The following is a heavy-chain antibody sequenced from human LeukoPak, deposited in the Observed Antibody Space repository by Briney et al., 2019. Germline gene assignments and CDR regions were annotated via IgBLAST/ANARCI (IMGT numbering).Heavy chain of an antibody. Sequence: PGGSLRLSCAASGFTFSDYWMSWVRQAPGKGLEWVSAISDSGNTYYADSVKGRFTISRDNSKNTLYLQMNSLTAEDTAVYYCAKRVRYGSGNYHFDHWGQGTLVTVSS. V-gene: IGHV3-23*01. CDR1: GFTFSDYW. D-gene: IGHD3-10*01. CDR2: ISDSGNT. J-gene: IGHJ4*02. CDR3: AKRVRYGSGNYHFDH.